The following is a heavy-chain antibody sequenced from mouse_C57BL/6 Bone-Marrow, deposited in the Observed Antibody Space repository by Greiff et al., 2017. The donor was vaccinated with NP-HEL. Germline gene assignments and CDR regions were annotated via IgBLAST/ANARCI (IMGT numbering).Heavy chain of an antibody. CDR1: GFSFNTYA. CDR3: VRQGGWYYYYAMDY. CDR2: IRSKSNNYAT. D-gene: IGHD1-1*01. J-gene: IGHJ4*01. V-gene: IGHV10-1*01. Sequence: EVQVVESGGGLVQPKGSLKLSCAASGFSFNTYAMNWVRQAPGKGLEWVARIRSKSNNYATYYADSVKDRFTISRDDSESMLYLQMNNLKTEDTAMYYCVRQGGWYYYYAMDYWGQGTSVTVSS.